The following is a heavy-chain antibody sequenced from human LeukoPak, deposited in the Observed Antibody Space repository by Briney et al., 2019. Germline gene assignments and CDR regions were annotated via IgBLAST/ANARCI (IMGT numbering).Heavy chain of an antibody. V-gene: IGHV3-23*01. CDR3: ARVYELREEDYYYYCMDV. CDR2: ISGSGGST. Sequence: GGSLRLSCAASGFTFSSYGMSWVRQAPGKGLEWVSAISGSGGSTYYADSVKGRFTISRDNSKNTLYLQMNSLRAEDTALYYCARVYELREEDYYYYCMDVWGKGTTVTVSS. CDR1: GFTFSSYG. D-gene: IGHD5/OR15-5a*01. J-gene: IGHJ6*03.